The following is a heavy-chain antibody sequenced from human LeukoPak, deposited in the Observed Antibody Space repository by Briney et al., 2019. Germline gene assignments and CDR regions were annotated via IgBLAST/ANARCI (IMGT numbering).Heavy chain of an antibody. Sequence: RGESLKISCKGSGYIFTSYWIGWVRQLPGKGLEWMGIIYPGDSDTRYSPSFQGQVTISADKSISTAYLQWSSLKASDTAMYYCARGGSWQYSSGWVDYWGQGTLVTVSS. CDR2: IYPGDSDT. J-gene: IGHJ4*02. CDR1: GYIFTSYW. D-gene: IGHD6-19*01. V-gene: IGHV5-51*01. CDR3: ARGGSWQYSSGWVDY.